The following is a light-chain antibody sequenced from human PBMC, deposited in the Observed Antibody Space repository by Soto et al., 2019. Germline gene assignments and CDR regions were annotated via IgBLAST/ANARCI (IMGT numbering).Light chain of an antibody. Sequence: DVVMTQSPLSLPVTLGQPASISCRSNQSLVHSDGIAYFSWFQQRPGRSPRRLIYKVSNRDSGVPARFSGSGSGTDFALKISRVEADDVGVYYCMQGTHWPFTFGQGTRLEIK. V-gene: IGKV2-30*02. J-gene: IGKJ5*01. CDR3: MQGTHWPFT. CDR2: KVS. CDR1: QSLVHSDGIAY.